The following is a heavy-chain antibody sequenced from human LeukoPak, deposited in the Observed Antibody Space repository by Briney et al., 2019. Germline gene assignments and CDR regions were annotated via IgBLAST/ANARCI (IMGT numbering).Heavy chain of an antibody. CDR3: ARGETHYYDTSGYWAYYFDY. Sequence: GRSLRLSCAASGFNFDDYAMHWVRQVPGKGLQWVSGINWNSSYIGFADFVKGRFTISRDNARNSLYLQMNSLRAEDTAVYYCARGETHYYDTSGYWAYYFDYWGQGTLVTVSS. J-gene: IGHJ4*02. D-gene: IGHD3-22*01. CDR2: INWNSSYI. CDR1: GFNFDDYA. V-gene: IGHV3-9*01.